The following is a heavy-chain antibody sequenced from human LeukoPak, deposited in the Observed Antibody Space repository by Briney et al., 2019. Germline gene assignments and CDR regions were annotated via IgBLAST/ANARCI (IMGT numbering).Heavy chain of an antibody. D-gene: IGHD2-21*01. CDR3: AKSLVVVNDPPDY. V-gene: IGHV3-30*18. Sequence: PGRSLRLSCAASGFTFSSYGMHWVCQAPGRGLEWVAVISYDGSNKYYADSVKGRFTISRDNAKSSLYLQMNSLRAEDTAVYYCAKSLVVVNDPPDYWGQGTLVAVSS. CDR1: GFTFSSYG. J-gene: IGHJ4*02. CDR2: ISYDGSNK.